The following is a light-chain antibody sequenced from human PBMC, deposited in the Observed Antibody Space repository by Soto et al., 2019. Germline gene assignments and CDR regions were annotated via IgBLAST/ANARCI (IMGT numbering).Light chain of an antibody. J-gene: IGKJ5*01. CDR3: QQRGSWPIT. Sequence: EIVLTQSPATLPLSPGERITLSCRASQSVSSYLAWYQQKPGQPPRLLIHDASNRATGIPARFSGRGSGTDFTLTISSLEPEDFAVYYCQQRGSWPITFGQGTRLEI. CDR1: QSVSSY. V-gene: IGKV3-11*01. CDR2: DAS.